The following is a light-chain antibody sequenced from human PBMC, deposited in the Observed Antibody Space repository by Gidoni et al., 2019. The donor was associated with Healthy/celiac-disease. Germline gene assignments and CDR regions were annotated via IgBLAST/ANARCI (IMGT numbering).Light chain of an antibody. Sequence: QSALTQPASVSGSPGQSITISCTRTSSDVGGYNYVSWYQQHPGKAPKLMIYDVSNRPSGVSNRFSGSKSGNTASLTFSGLQAEDEADYYCSSYTSSSTLYVFGTGTKV. CDR2: DVS. CDR1: SSDVGGYNY. CDR3: SSYTSSSTLYV. V-gene: IGLV2-14*01. J-gene: IGLJ1*01.